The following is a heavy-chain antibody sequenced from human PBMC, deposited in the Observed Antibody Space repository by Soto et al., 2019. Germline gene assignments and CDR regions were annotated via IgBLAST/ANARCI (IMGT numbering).Heavy chain of an antibody. J-gene: IGHJ4*02. V-gene: IGHV3-64*01. CDR2: ISNNGGST. Sequence: EVQLVESGGGLVQPGGSLRLSCVASGFTFTNYAMHWVRQAPGKGLEYVSAISNNGGSTYYANSVKGRFTISRDNSKNTLYVQMGSLRAEDMAVYYCARGGPYQLLSDFDYWGQGTLVTVSS. D-gene: IGHD2-2*01. CDR1: GFTFTNYA. CDR3: ARGGPYQLLSDFDY.